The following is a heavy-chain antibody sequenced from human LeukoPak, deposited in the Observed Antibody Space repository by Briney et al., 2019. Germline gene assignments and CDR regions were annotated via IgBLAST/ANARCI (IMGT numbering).Heavy chain of an antibody. J-gene: IGHJ4*02. CDR1: GGSISSYY. V-gene: IGHV4-59*01. CDR2: IYYSGST. CDR3: ARWGGQSAGLDY. D-gene: IGHD6-13*01. Sequence: SETLSLTCNVSGGSISSYYWSWIRQPPGKGLEWIGYIYYSGSTNYNPSLKSRVTISVDTSKNQFSLKLSSVTAADTAVYYCARWGGQSAGLDYWGQGTLVTVFS.